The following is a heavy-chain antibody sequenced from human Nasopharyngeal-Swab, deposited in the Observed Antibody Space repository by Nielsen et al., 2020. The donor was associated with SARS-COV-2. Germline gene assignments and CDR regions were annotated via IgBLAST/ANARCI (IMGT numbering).Heavy chain of an antibody. CDR1: GGSFSGYY. J-gene: IGHJ6*03. V-gene: IGHV4-34*01. CDR2: INHSGST. Sequence: SETLSLTCAVYGGSFSGYYWSWIRQPPGKGLEWIGEINHSGSTNYNPSLKSRVTISVDTSKNQFSLKLSSVTAADTAVYYYARGRGGYYMDVWGKGTTVTVSS. CDR3: ARGRGGYYMDV.